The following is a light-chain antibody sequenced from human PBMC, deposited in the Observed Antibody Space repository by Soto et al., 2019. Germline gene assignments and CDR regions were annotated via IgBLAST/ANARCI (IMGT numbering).Light chain of an antibody. V-gene: IGLV2-11*01. J-gene: IGLJ2*01. CDR2: NVS. CDR1: SSDVGDYNY. CDR3: CSYAGRSTLVI. Sequence: QSALTQPRSVSGSPGQSVTISCTGTSSDVGDYNYVSWYQQSPGKAPKLIIYNVSKRPSGVPDRFSGSKSGNTASLTVSGLQAEDEADYYCCSYAGRSTLVIFGGGTQLTVL.